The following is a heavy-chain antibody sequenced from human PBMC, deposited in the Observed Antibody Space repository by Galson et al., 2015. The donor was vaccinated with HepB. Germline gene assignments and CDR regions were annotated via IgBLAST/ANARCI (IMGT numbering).Heavy chain of an antibody. D-gene: IGHD3-22*01. CDR3: ASPGLGYYDSRDAFDI. CDR2: IYYSGST. CDR1: GGSISSGGYY. V-gene: IGHV4-31*03. J-gene: IGHJ3*02. Sequence: CTVSGGSISSGGYYWSWIRQHPGKGLEWIGYIYYSGSTYYNPSLKSRVTISVDTSKNQFSLKLSSVTAADTAVYYCASPGLGYYDSRDAFDIWGQGTMVTVSS.